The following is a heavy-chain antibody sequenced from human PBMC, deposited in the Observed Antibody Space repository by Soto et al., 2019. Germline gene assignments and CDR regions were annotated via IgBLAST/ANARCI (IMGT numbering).Heavy chain of an antibody. J-gene: IGHJ6*03. CDR3: ARVPTVTTYHYYYYMDV. Sequence: SETLSLTCAVYGGSFSGYYWSWIRQPPGKWLEWIGEINHSGSTNYNPSLKSRVTISVDTSKNQFSLKLSSVTAADTAVYYCARVPTVTTYHYYYYMDVWGKGTTVTVSS. V-gene: IGHV4-34*01. CDR1: GGSFSGYY. CDR2: INHSGST. D-gene: IGHD4-17*01.